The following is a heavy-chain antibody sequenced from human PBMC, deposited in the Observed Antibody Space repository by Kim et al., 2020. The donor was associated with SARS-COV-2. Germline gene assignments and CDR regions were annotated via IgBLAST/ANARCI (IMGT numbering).Heavy chain of an antibody. V-gene: IGHV4-4*02. CDR2: IHHSGIT. J-gene: IGHJ4*02. D-gene: IGHD3-16*01. CDR3: ARGADYVWGN. Sequence: SETLSLTCVVSGGSISSSHSHWWSWVRQPPGKGLEWLGEIHHSGITNYNPSFKSRVTMSVDRSKNEITLNLSSVTAADTAMYYCARGADYVWGNWGQGTLVTVCS. CDR1: GGSISSSHSHW.